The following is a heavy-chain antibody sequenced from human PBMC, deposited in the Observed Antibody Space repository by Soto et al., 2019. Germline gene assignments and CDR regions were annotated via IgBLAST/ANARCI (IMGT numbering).Heavy chain of an antibody. J-gene: IGHJ4*02. V-gene: IGHV5-51*01. D-gene: IGHD4-17*01. CDR2: IYPSYSDT. CDR1: GYTFTIYW. CDR3: ARPANTVADHFDC. Sequence: GESLKISCQVSGYTFTIYWIGWVRQMPGKGLEWMGIIYPSYSDTRYSPSFQGQVTISADQSINTAYLQWDSLKASDTAIYYGARPANTVADHFDCWDQGTPGTASS.